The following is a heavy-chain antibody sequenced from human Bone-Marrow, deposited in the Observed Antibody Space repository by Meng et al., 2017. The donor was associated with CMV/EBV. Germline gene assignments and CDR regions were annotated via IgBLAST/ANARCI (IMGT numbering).Heavy chain of an antibody. CDR3: ARDARPKDIVVEGGAHFDY. CDR1: GFTFSSYA. J-gene: IGHJ4*02. V-gene: IGHV3-23*01. D-gene: IGHD2-2*01. Sequence: GGSLRLSCAASGFTFSSYAMSWVRQAPGKGLEWVSAISGSGGSTYFADSVKGRFTISRDNSKNTLYLQMNSLRAEDTAVYYCARDARPKDIVVEGGAHFDYWGQGTLVTVSS. CDR2: ISGSGGST.